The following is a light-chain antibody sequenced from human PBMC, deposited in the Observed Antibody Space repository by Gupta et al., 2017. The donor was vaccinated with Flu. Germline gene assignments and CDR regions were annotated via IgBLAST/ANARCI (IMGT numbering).Light chain of an antibody. Sequence: QSVLTQPPSVSAAPGQKVTISCSVSSSNIGEKYLSWYKKLPGTAPKLLIYEDNKRPSGIPDRFSASKSGTSATLAITGLQTGDEADYYCGTWDSSLGAAVFGGGTKLTVL. CDR1: SSNIGEKY. V-gene: IGLV1-51*01. CDR3: GTWDSSLGAAV. J-gene: IGLJ3*02. CDR2: EDN.